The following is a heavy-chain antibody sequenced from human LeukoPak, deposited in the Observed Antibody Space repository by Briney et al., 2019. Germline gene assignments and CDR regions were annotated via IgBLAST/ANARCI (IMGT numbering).Heavy chain of an antibody. D-gene: IGHD1-14*01. Sequence: GRALRLSCAVSGFTFSSYGMHWVRQAPGKGLEWMAVISYDGTDKYYADSVKGRCTISRDNSKNTLYLQMNSLRAEDTAVYYCAKALQQPHFDYWGQGSLVTVSS. V-gene: IGHV3-30*18. CDR1: GFTFSSYG. CDR3: AKALQQPHFDY. CDR2: ISYDGTDK. J-gene: IGHJ4*02.